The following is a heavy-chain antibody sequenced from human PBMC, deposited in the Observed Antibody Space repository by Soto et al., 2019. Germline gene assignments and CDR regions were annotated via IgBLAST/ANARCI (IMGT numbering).Heavy chain of an antibody. Sequence: QVQLVQSGAEVKKPGASAKLSCKASGYTFISFYVHWVRQAPGQGLEWMGVINPNGVSAAYAQKFQGRVTMTRDTSTTTVHMELSSLTSEDTAVYYCARLATLTPPYYFDYWGQGTLVTVSS. CDR1: GYTFISFY. V-gene: IGHV1-46*01. J-gene: IGHJ4*02. CDR2: INPNGVSA. D-gene: IGHD6-6*01. CDR3: ARLATLTPPYYFDY.